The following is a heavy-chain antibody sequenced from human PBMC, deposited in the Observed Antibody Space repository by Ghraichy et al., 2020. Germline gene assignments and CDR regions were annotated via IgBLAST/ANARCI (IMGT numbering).Heavy chain of an antibody. CDR2: IGADGVNT. V-gene: IGHV3-23*01. CDR1: GFTFSDYA. CDR3: AKYYAPGSSRAFDI. D-gene: IGHD3-10*01. J-gene: IGHJ3*02. Sequence: GGSLRLSCSASGFTFSDYALTWVRQAPGKGLEWVSVIGADGVNTVYADSVKGRFTISRDNSKNTLYLQMNSLGAEDTALYYCAKYYAPGSSRAFDIWGQGTMVTVSS.